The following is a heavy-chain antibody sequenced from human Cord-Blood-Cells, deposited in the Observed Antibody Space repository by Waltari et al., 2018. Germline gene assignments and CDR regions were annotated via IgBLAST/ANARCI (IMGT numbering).Heavy chain of an antibody. CDR1: GGSISSSSYY. V-gene: IGHV4-39*01. D-gene: IGHD1-26*01. J-gene: IGHJ4*02. Sequence: QLQLQESGPGLVKPSETLSLTCTVSGGSISSSSYYWGWIRQPPGKGLEWIGSIYYSGSTYYNPSLKGRVTISGETSKNQFSLKLSSVTAADTAVYYCARRSRSGSYFDYWGQGTLVTVSS. CDR3: ARRSRSGSYFDY. CDR2: IYYSGST.